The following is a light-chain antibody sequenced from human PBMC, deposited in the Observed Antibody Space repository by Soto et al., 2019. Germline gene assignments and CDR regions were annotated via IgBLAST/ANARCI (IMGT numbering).Light chain of an antibody. CDR1: SSDVGGYNY. V-gene: IGLV2-14*01. Sequence: QSALTQPASVSGSPGQSITISCTGTSSDVGGYNYVSRYQQHPGKAPKLMIYDVCNRPSGVSNRLSGSKSGNTASLTISGLQAEDEADYYCSSYTSSSTRVFGGGTKLTVL. CDR2: DVC. CDR3: SSYTSSSTRV. J-gene: IGLJ3*02.